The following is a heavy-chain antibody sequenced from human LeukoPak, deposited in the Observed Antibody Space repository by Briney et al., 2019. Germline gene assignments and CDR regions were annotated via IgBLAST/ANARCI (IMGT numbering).Heavy chain of an antibody. V-gene: IGHV4-61*02. CDR1: GGSISSGSYY. J-gene: IGHJ4*02. CDR2: IYTSGST. D-gene: IGHD3-3*01. CDR3: ARTGPLYYDFWSGYYDY. Sequence: SETLSLTCTVSGGSISSGSYYWSWIRQPAGKGLEWIGRIYTSGSTNYNPSLKSRVTISVDTSKNQFSLKLSSVTAADTAVYYCARTGPLYYDFWSGYYDYWGQGTLVTVSS.